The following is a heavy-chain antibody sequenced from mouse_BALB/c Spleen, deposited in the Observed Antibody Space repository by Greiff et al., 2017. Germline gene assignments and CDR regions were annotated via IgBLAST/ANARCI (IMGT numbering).Heavy chain of an antibody. Sequence: EVKLVESGGGLVKPGGSLKLSCAASGFTFSSYAMSWVRQTPEKRLEWVASISSGGSTYYPDSVKGRFTISRDNARNILYLQMSSLRSEDTAMYYCARGEDPTGFAYWGQGTLVTVSA. D-gene: IGHD1-1*01. V-gene: IGHV5-6-5*01. CDR3: ARGEDPTGFAY. CDR1: GFTFSSYA. CDR2: ISSGGST. J-gene: IGHJ3*01.